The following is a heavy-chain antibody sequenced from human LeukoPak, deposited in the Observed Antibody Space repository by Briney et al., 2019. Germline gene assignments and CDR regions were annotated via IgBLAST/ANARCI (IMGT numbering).Heavy chain of an antibody. CDR3: ARLYDSGWSYFDS. J-gene: IGHJ4*02. D-gene: IGHD6-19*01. CDR1: EFXVSNNY. V-gene: IGHV3-66*01. CDR2: IYGGGST. Sequence: GGSLRLSCAASEFXVSNNYISWARQAPGKGLEWVSVIYGGGSTYYADSVKGRFTISRDNSKNTLYLQMNSLRAEDTAMYYCARLYDSGWSYFDSWGQGTLVTVSS.